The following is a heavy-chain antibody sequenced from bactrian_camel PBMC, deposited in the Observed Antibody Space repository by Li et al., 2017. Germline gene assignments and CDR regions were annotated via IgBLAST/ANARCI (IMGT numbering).Heavy chain of an antibody. Sequence: HVQLVESGGGSVQAGGSLTLPCAVSNFPYHVYALAWFRQAPGKEREGVARIATGSGNTYYADSVKGRFTISQDNAKNTVYLQMNSLKPEDTAMYYCAARGPYCYTKLSVRDFTYWGQGTQVTVS. CDR2: IATGSGNT. V-gene: IGHV3S63*01. D-gene: IGHD2*01. J-gene: IGHJ6*01. CDR3: AARGPYCYTKLSVRDFTY. CDR1: NFPYHVYA.